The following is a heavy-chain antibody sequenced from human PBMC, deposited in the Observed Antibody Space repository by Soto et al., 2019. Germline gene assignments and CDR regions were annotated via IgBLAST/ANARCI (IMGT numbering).Heavy chain of an antibody. Sequence: EVQLVESGGGLVQPGGSLRLSCAASGFTVSSNYMSWVRQAPGKGLEWVSVIYSGGTTYYGDSVKGRFTISRDNSKNTLYLQMNSLRAEDTAVYYCARNGDSSDYRGWFDPWGQGTLVTVSS. V-gene: IGHV3-66*01. J-gene: IGHJ5*02. CDR1: GFTVSSNY. CDR2: IYSGGTT. CDR3: ARNGDSSDYRGWFDP. D-gene: IGHD3-22*01.